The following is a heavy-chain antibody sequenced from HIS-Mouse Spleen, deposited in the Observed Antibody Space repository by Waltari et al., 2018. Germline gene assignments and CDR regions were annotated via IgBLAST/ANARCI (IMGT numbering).Heavy chain of an antibody. V-gene: IGHV4-4*07. CDR2: IYTSGST. J-gene: IGHJ3*02. Sequence: QVQLQESGPGLVKPSETLSLTCTVSGGSISTYYWSWIRQPAAQGRRWIGRIYTSGSTTYNPSLKSRVTMSVDTSKNQFSLKLSSVTAADTAVYYCARDFHDFWSGYYGGDKKHDAFDIWGQGTMVTVSS. D-gene: IGHD3-3*01. CDR3: ARDFHDFWSGYYGGDKKHDAFDI. CDR1: GGSISTYY.